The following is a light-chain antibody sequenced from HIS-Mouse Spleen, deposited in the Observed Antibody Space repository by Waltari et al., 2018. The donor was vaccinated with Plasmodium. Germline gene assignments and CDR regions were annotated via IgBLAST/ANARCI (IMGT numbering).Light chain of an antibody. Sequence: DIVMTQTPLSSPVTLGQPASISCRSSQRLVHSDGTTYLSWLQQRPGQPPRLLIYKCSTRVSGVPDRFSGSGAGTDFTLKISRVEAEDVGVYYCMQATQFPLTFGQGTKLEIK. V-gene: IGKV2-24*01. CDR3: MQATQFPLT. J-gene: IGKJ2*01. CDR2: KCS. CDR1: QRLVHSDGTTY.